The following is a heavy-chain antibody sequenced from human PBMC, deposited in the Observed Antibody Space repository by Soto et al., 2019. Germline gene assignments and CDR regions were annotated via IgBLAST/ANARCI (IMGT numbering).Heavy chain of an antibody. CDR1: GFTFSGSA. CDR2: IRNKANSYAT. CDR3: TTHAPEDMIRK. J-gene: IGHJ4*02. V-gene: IGHV3-73*01. Sequence: GESLKISCAASGFTFSGSALHWVRRASGKGLEWVGRIRNKANSYATAYAASVKGRFTISRDDSKNTAFLQMNSLKTEDTALYYCTTHAPEDMIRKWRPGTLVTVSS. D-gene: IGHD2-15*01.